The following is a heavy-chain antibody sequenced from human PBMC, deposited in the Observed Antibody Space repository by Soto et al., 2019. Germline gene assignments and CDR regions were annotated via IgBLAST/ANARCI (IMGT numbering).Heavy chain of an antibody. Sequence: GASVKVSCKASGGTFSSLDINWVRQAPGQGLEWMGGIIPISETTNYAQIFQGRVSIVADISTSTAYMELSRLRSEDTAVYYCARALLSHSSDSGGYDSYFHAMDVWGQGTPVTVSS. CDR1: GGTFSSLD. CDR2: IIPISETT. D-gene: IGHD3-22*01. CDR3: ARALLSHSSDSGGYDSYFHAMDV. V-gene: IGHV1-69*06. J-gene: IGHJ6*02.